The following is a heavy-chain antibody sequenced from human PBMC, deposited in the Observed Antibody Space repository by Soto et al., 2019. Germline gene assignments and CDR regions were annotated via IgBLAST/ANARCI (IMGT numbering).Heavy chain of an antibody. CDR2: MNPNSGNT. V-gene: IGHV1-8*01. Sequence: ASVKVSCKASGYTFTSYDINWVRQATGQGLEWMGWMNPNSGNTGYAQKFRGRVTMTRNTSISTAYMELSSLRSEDTAVYYCARGRGYYDFWSGYSLSDYYYGMDVWGQGTTVTVSS. D-gene: IGHD3-3*01. J-gene: IGHJ6*02. CDR1: GYTFTSYD. CDR3: ARGRGYYDFWSGYSLSDYYYGMDV.